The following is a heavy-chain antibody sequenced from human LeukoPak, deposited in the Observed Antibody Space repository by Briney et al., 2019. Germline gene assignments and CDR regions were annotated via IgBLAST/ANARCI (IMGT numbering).Heavy chain of an antibody. J-gene: IGHJ6*02. CDR3: AREESYGDYGYYGMDV. CDR1: GYTFTSYG. CDR2: ISAYNGNT. Sequence: ASVKVSCKASGYTFTSYGISWVRQAPGQGLEWMGWISAYNGNTNYAQKLQGRVTITADESTSTAYMELSSLRSEDTAVYYCAREESYGDYGYYGMDVWGQGTTVTVSS. D-gene: IGHD4-17*01. V-gene: IGHV1-18*01.